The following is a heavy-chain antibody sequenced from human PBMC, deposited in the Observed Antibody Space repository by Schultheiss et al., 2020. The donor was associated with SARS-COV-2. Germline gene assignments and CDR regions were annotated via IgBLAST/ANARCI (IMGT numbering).Heavy chain of an antibody. CDR2: IYYSGST. V-gene: IGHV4-59*06. CDR1: GGSISSYY. Sequence: SETLSLTCTVSGGSISSYYWSWIRQPAGKGLEWIGYIYYSGSTYYNPSLKSRVTISVDTSKNQFSLRLYSVSAADTAVYYCARDSGALTGYPLDYWGLGILVTVSS. J-gene: IGHJ4*02. D-gene: IGHD3-9*01. CDR3: ARDSGALTGYPLDY.